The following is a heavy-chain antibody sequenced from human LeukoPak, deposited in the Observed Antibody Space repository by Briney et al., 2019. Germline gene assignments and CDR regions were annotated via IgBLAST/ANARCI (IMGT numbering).Heavy chain of an antibody. CDR2: ISGGGGST. V-gene: IGHV3-23*01. CDR3: AKERLLWFGELGGAFDI. Sequence: GGSLRLSCAASGFTFSRYAMSWVRQAPGKGLEWVSGISGGGGSTYYAASVKGRFTISRDNSKSTLYLQMNSLRAEDTAVYYCAKERLLWFGELGGAFDIWGQGTMVTESS. CDR1: GFTFSRYA. D-gene: IGHD3-10*01. J-gene: IGHJ3*02.